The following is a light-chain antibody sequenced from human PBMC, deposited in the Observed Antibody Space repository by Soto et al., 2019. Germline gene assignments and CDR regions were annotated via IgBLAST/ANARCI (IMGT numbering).Light chain of an antibody. CDR3: QKRSNWPQT. Sequence: EIVLTQSPATLSLSPGERATLSCRASQSVSSYLAWYQQKPGQAPRLLIYDASNRATGIPARFSGSGSGTEFTLTISSLEHEDFAVYYCQKRSNWPQTFGQGTKVEIK. V-gene: IGKV3-11*01. CDR2: DAS. J-gene: IGKJ1*01. CDR1: QSVSSY.